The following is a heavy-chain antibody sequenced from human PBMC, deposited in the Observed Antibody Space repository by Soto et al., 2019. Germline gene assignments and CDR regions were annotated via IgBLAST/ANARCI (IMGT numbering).Heavy chain of an antibody. CDR3: ARDVSPGSGPYYLEAFDM. D-gene: IGHD3-22*01. CDR1: GFTFSDYW. CDR2: IKKDESKK. V-gene: IGHV3-7*05. Sequence: EVHLVESGGGLVQPGESLRLSCAASGFTFSDYWMTWVRQAPGKGLEWVANIKKDESKKSYLDSVRGRFTISRDNARNSLYMQMDSLRAEDTALYSCARDVSPGSGPYYLEAFDMWGQGTMVTVSS. J-gene: IGHJ3*02.